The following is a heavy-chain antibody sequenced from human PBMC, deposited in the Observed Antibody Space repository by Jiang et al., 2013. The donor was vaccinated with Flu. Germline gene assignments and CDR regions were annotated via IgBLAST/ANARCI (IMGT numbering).Heavy chain of an antibody. D-gene: IGHD2-2*01. CDR3: ARDISSSTSRFSDF. Sequence: SCKASGYTFTGYYMHWVRQAPGQGLEWMGWINPNSGGTNYAQKLQGRVTMTTDTSTNTAYMELRSLRSDDTAVYYCARDISSSTSRFSDFWGQGTLASVSS. CDR2: INPNSGGT. V-gene: IGHV1-2*02. J-gene: IGHJ4*02. CDR1: GYTFTGYY.